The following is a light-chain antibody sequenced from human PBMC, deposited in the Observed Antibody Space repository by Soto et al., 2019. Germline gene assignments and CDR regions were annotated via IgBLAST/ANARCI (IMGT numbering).Light chain of an antibody. Sequence: DSQMTQSPSTLSASVGDRVTITCRASQSISTWLAWYQQKPGKAPKLLIYRASTLENGVPSRFSGSGSGTEFTLTITSLQADDFATYYCQQYDSHSGYTFGQGTRLEIK. CDR1: QSISTW. J-gene: IGKJ2*01. V-gene: IGKV1-5*03. CDR3: QQYDSHSGYT. CDR2: RAS.